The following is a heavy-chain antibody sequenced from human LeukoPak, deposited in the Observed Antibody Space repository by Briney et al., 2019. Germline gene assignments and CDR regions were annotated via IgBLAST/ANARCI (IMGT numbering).Heavy chain of an antibody. CDR1: GHTLTELS. CDR2: LDPEAGEM. J-gene: IGHJ4*02. Sequence: ASVKVSCKVSGHTLTELSLHWVRQAPGKGLEWMGGLDPEAGEMIYSQKFQGRVTMTEDTSTDMAYMEMSSLRAEDTAVYYCATGRTWWDLLNYWGQGTLVTVSS. CDR3: ATGRTWWDLLNY. V-gene: IGHV1-24*01. D-gene: IGHD1-26*01.